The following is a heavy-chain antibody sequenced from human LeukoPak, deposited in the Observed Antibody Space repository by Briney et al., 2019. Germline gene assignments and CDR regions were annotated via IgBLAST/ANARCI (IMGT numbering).Heavy chain of an antibody. D-gene: IGHD2-15*01. V-gene: IGHV3-7*01. CDR3: ARRFCSGNTCYAYFDY. Sequence: PGGSLRLSCEASGFSFSSYWMSWVRQAPGKGLEWVANIKQDGSEKYYVDSVKGRFTISRDNAKNSLYLQMNSLRAEDTAVYYCARRFCSGNTCYAYFDYWGQGTLVTVSS. CDR1: GFSFSSYW. CDR2: IKQDGSEK. J-gene: IGHJ4*02.